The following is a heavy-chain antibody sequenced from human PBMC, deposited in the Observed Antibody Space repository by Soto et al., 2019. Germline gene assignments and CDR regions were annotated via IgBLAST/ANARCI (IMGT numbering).Heavy chain of an antibody. V-gene: IGHV3-66*01. J-gene: IGHJ4*02. D-gene: IGHD3-16*01. CDR2: IPGGGSI. CDR1: GFTVSNNY. Sequence: EVLLDESGGGFVQPGGSLRLSCAASGFTVSNNYMTWVRQAPGKGLEWVSVIPGGGSISYADSVMDRFTISSDSSNSTVFLRMNSPRPEGTAVYCCARSEVSGRNALGDWGPGTLVTVSS. CDR3: ARSEVSGRNALGD.